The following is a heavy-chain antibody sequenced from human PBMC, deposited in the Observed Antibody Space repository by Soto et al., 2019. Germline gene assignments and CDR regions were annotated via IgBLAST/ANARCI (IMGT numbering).Heavy chain of an antibody. Sequence: ASVKVSCKASGYTFSNSGISWVRQAPGQGLEWLGWINSDNGNTNYAQHLQGRVTLTTDTSTSTAYMDLRSLRSDDTAVYYCARDQGITTFGVWGQGTMVTVSS. CDR1: GYTFSNSG. V-gene: IGHV1-18*01. CDR2: INSDNGNT. CDR3: ARDQGITTFGV. J-gene: IGHJ3*01. D-gene: IGHD3-10*01.